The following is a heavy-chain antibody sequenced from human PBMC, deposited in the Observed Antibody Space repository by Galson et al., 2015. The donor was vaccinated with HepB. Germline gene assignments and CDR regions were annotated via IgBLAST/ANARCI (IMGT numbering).Heavy chain of an antibody. CDR2: IYPGDSDT. J-gene: IGHJ6*02. D-gene: IGHD2-15*01. CDR3: ARRGGYCSGGSCYSISGMDV. V-gene: IGHV5-51*01. CDR1: GYSFTSYW. Sequence: QSGAEVKKPGESLKISCTGSGYSFTSYWIGWVRQMPGKGLEWMGIIYPGDSDTRYSPSFQGQVTISADKSISTAYLQWSSLKASDTAMYYCARRGGYCSGGSCYSISGMDVWGQGTTVTVSS.